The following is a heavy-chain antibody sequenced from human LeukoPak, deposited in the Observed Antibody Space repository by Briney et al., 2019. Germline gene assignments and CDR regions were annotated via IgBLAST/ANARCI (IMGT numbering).Heavy chain of an antibody. J-gene: IGHJ3*02. V-gene: IGHV4-34*01. D-gene: IGHD2-8*01. CDR2: INHSGST. Sequence: SETLSLTCAVYGGSFSGYYWSWIRQPPGKGLEWIGEINHSGSTNYNPSLKSRVTISVDTSKNQFSLKLSSVTAADTAVYYCARGLSGEVLMVYAILTSYGAFDIWGQGTMVTVSS. CDR1: GGSFSGYY. CDR3: ARGLSGEVLMVYAILTSYGAFDI.